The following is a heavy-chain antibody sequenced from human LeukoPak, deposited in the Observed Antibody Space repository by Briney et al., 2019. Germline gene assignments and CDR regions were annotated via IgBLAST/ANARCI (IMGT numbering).Heavy chain of an antibody. V-gene: IGHV4-59*08. Sequence: SETLSLTCSVSGGSVSSYYWSWIRQSPGKGLEWIGYIHNSGRTNYNPSLKSRVTGFVDTSKNQFSLRLSSVTAADTAVYYCARHGTISSESYFDYWGQGDLVTVSS. CDR2: IHNSGRT. CDR3: ARHGTISSESYFDY. CDR1: GGSVSSYY. J-gene: IGHJ4*02. D-gene: IGHD1-14*01.